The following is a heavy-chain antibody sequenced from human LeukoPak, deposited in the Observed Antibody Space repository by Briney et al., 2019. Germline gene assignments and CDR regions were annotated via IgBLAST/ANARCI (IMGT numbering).Heavy chain of an antibody. J-gene: IGHJ1*01. CDR3: AKGRGRGEVAQYFQH. V-gene: IGHV3-23*01. CDR2: ISGSGGST. D-gene: IGHD3-16*01. CDR1: GFTFSSYA. Sequence: GGSLRLSCAASGFTFSSYAMSWVRQAPGKWLEWVSAISGSGGSTYYADSVKGRFTISRDNSKNTLYLQMNSLRAEDTAVYYCAKGRGRGEVAQYFQHWGQGTLVTVSS.